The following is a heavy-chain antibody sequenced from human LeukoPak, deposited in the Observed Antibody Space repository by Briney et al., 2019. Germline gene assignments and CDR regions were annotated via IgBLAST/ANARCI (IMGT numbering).Heavy chain of an antibody. Sequence: GGSLRLSCAASGFTFSSYAMSWVRQAPGKGLEGISGMSSSGGTTYYADSVRGRFTISRDNSKNTLHLQMNSLRAEDTAVYYCAKQDSSSGYGGSSGFYFDYWGQGTLLTVSS. D-gene: IGHD5-18*01. J-gene: IGHJ4*02. CDR3: AKQDSSSGYGGSSGFYFDY. CDR1: GFTFSSYA. V-gene: IGHV3-23*01. CDR2: MSSSGGTT.